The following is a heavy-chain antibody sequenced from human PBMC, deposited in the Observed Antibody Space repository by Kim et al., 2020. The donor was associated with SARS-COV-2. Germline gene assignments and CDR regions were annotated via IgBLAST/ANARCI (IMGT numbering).Heavy chain of an antibody. CDR1: GFTFSSYS. J-gene: IGHJ6*02. CDR3: ARGVYCSGGSRYFPNLVGYYYYGMDV. Sequence: GGSLRLSCAASGFTFSSYSMNWVRQAPGKGLEWVSSISSSSSYIYYADSVKGRFTISRDNAKNSLYLQMNSLRAEDTAVYYCARGVYCSGGSRYFPNLVGYYYYGMDVWGQGTTVTVSS. CDR2: ISSSSSYI. V-gene: IGHV3-21*01. D-gene: IGHD2-15*01.